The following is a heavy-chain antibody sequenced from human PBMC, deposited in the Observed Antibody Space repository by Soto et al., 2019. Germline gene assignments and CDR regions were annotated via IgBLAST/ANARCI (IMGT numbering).Heavy chain of an antibody. V-gene: IGHV3-53*01. CDR3: ARDSRYCSGGSCYSGL. D-gene: IGHD2-15*01. Sequence: PGGSLRLSCAASGFTVSSNYMSWVRQAPGKGLEWVSVIYSGGSTYYAGSVKGRFTISRDNSKNTLYLQMNSLRAEDTAVYYCARDSRYCSGGSCYSGLWGQGTMVTVSS. CDR2: IYSGGST. J-gene: IGHJ3*01. CDR1: GFTVSSNY.